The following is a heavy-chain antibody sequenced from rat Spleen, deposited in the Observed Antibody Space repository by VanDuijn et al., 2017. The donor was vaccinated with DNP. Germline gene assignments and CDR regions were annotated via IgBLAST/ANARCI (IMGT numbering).Heavy chain of an antibody. J-gene: IGHJ2*01. Sequence: EVQLVESGGGLVQPGRSMKLSCAASGFTFSNYYMAWVRQAPTMGLEWVASISSGGGSTYYRDSVKGRFNISRDNAKSTLYLQMDSLRSEETATYYCARSYNYYFDYWGQGVMVTVSS. CDR2: ISSGGGST. CDR1: GFTFSNYY. CDR3: ARSYNYYFDY. V-gene: IGHV5S11*01. D-gene: IGHD1-5*01.